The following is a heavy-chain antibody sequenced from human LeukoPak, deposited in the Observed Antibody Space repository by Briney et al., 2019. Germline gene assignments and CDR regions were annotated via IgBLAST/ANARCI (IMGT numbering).Heavy chain of an antibody. CDR3: ARHTNWGRGYWYFDL. CDR2: IYYSGST. D-gene: IGHD7-27*01. Sequence: SETLSLTCTVSGGSISSSSYYWGWIRQPPGKGLEWIGSIYYSGSTYYNPSLKSRVTISVDTSKNQFSLKLSSVTAADTAVYYCARHTNWGRGYWYFDLWGRGTLVTVTS. CDR1: GGSISSSSYY. J-gene: IGHJ2*01. V-gene: IGHV4-39*01.